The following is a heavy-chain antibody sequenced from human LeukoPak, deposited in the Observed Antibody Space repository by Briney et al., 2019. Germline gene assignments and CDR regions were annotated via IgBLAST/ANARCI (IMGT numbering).Heavy chain of an antibody. J-gene: IGHJ4*02. CDR1: GFTFSSYA. D-gene: IGHD4-17*01. V-gene: IGHV3-23*01. CDR3: ARKPLPSVTLDY. CDR2: ISGSGGST. Sequence: TGGSLRLSCAASGFTFSSYAMSWVRQAPGKGLEWVSAISGSGGSTYYADSVKGRFTISRDNSKNTLYLQMNSLRAEDTAVYYCARKPLPSVTLDYWGQGTLVTVSS.